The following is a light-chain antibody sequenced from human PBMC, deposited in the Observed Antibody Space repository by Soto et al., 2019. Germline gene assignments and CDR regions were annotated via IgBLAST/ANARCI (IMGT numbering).Light chain of an antibody. J-gene: IGKJ1*01. Sequence: DIQVTQSPPTLSASVVDRVTITCRASQTISTLMAWYQQKPGKAPKLLVYDASTLQSGVASRFSGSGSGTEFTLIISGLQPDDSATYYCQQYNTYSRTFGQGTKV. V-gene: IGKV1-5*01. CDR3: QQYNTYSRT. CDR1: QTISTL. CDR2: DAS.